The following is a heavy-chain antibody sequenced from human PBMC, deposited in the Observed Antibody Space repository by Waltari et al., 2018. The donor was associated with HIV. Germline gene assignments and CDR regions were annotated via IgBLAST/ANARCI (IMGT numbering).Heavy chain of an antibody. Sequence: QVQLQESGPGLVKPSQTLSLTCTVSGGSISSGDYYWSWIRQPPGKGLEWIGYTYYSGSTYYTPSLKSRVTISVDRSKNQFSLKLSSVTAADTAVYYCARDGGYYDSSGYYPGGEWGQGTLVTVSS. CDR1: GGSISSGDYY. D-gene: IGHD3-22*01. CDR2: TYYSGST. V-gene: IGHV4-30-4*08. J-gene: IGHJ4*02. CDR3: ARDGGYYDSSGYYPGGE.